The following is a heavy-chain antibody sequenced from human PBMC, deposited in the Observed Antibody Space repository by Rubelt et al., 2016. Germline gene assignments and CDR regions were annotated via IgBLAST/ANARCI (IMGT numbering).Heavy chain of an antibody. V-gene: IGHV3-7*01. D-gene: IGHD3-16*01. CDR2: INEDGSIQ. CDR3: ARDPLAHYGMDV. Sequence: ESGGGFVQPGGSLRLSCAASGFTFSDYDMIWVRQAPGKGLECVASINEDGSIQYHADSVKGRLTISRDNAKNSLYLQMNSLRAEDTAVYYCARDPLAHYGMDVWGQGTTVTVSS. CDR1: GFTFSDYD. J-gene: IGHJ6*02.